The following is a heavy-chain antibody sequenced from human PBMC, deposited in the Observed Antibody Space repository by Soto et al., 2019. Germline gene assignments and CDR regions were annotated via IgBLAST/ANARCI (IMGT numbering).Heavy chain of an antibody. Sequence: QVQLQESGPGLVKPSGTLSLTCAVSGGSISSSNWWSWVRQPPGKGLEWIGEIYHSGSTNYNPSLKSRVTISVDKSKHQFSLKLSSVTAADTAVYYCARALYSGSYSDYYYYGMDVWGQGTTVTVSS. V-gene: IGHV4-4*02. D-gene: IGHD1-26*01. CDR3: ARALYSGSYSDYYYYGMDV. CDR2: IYHSGST. J-gene: IGHJ6*02. CDR1: GGSISSSNW.